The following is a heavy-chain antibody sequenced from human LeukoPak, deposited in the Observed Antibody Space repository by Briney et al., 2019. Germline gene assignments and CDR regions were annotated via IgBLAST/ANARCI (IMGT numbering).Heavy chain of an antibody. D-gene: IGHD3-22*01. CDR1: GGSFNGYY. CDR2: INHVEST. Sequence: SETLSLTCAVSGGSFNGYYWYWIRQPPGKGLEWIGEINHVESTNYNPSLKSRATLSVDTSKNQFSLTLTSVNAADTAVYYCARGRTYYYDTSGYYPSIYYGMDVWGQGTTVIVSS. V-gene: IGHV4-34*01. CDR3: ARGRTYYYDTSGYYPSIYYGMDV. J-gene: IGHJ6*02.